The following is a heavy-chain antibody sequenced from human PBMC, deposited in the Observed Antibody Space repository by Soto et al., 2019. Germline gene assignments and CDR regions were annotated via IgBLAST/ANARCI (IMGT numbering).Heavy chain of an antibody. V-gene: IGHV3-48*01. CDR1: GFTFSRYT. J-gene: IGHJ4*02. CDR3: ARGPKNYNNDIIGYPGAFDY. Sequence: PGGSLRLSCAASGFTFSRYTMNWVRQAPGKGLEWISDISSSSSTIHYADSVKGRFIISRDNAKNSLYLQMNSLRAEDTAVYYCARGPKNYNNDIIGYPGAFDYWAQGTLVTVSS. D-gene: IGHD3-22*01. CDR2: ISSSSSTI.